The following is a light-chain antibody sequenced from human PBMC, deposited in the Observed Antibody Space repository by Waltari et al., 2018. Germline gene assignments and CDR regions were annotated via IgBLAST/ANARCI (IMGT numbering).Light chain of an antibody. J-gene: IGLJ3*02. V-gene: IGLV1-47*01. CDR2: KNN. Sequence: QSVLTQPPSASGTPGQKVPISCNGSSSNIGSNYVYWYQQLPGTAPKLLIFKNNQRPSGVPDRFSDSKSGTSASLAINGLRSEDEADYYCAAWDDSLSGLVLGGGTKVTVL. CDR3: AAWDDSLSGLV. CDR1: SSNIGSNY.